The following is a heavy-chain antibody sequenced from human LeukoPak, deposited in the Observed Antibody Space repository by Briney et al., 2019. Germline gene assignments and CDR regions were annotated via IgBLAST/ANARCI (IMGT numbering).Heavy chain of an antibody. V-gene: IGHV1-2*02. J-gene: IGHJ6*03. CDR1: GYTFTGYY. D-gene: IGHD3-3*01. CDR2: INPNSGAT. Sequence: ASVNVSCKASGYTFTGYYMHWVRQAPGQGLEWMGWINPNSGATNYAQKFQGRVTMTRDTSISTAYMELSRLRSDDTAVYYCARDRGNDFWSGHYYYYYMDVWGKGTTVTVSS. CDR3: ARDRGNDFWSGHYYYYYMDV.